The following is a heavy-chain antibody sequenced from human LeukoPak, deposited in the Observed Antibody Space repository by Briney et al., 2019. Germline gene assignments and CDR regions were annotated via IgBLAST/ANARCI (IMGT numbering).Heavy chain of an antibody. J-gene: IGHJ5*02. Sequence: SETLSLTCTVSGGSISSYYWSWIRQPPGKGLEWIGYIYYSGSTNYNPSLKSRVTISVDTSKNQFSLKLSSVTAADTAVYYCASTYYDFWSGYPNWFDPWGQRTLVTVSS. CDR3: ASTYYDFWSGYPNWFDP. V-gene: IGHV4-59*01. CDR1: GGSISSYY. CDR2: IYYSGST. D-gene: IGHD3-3*01.